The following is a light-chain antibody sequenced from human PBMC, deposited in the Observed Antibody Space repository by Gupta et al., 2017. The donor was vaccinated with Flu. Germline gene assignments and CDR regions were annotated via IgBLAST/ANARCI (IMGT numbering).Light chain of an antibody. CDR2: AAT. CDR1: RKGNRNY. V-gene: IGKV3D-7*01. Sequence: SRSRRRKGNRNYLAWYQQKPGQAPRRLIYAATIWATGIPSRFSGSGSGTEFTLTISSLQPEDFAAYYCQQYDSQPQTFGQGTKLEIK. CDR3: QQYDSQPQT. J-gene: IGKJ2*01.